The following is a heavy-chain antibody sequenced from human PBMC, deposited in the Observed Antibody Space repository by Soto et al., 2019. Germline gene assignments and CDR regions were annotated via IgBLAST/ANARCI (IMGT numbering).Heavy chain of an antibody. Sequence: EVQLVESGGGLVQPGGSLRLSCAASGFTFSSYSMNWVRQAPGKGLEWVSYISSSSSTIYYADSVKGRFTISRDNAKNSLYLQMNSLRAEDTAVYYCARGADYYYYMDVWGKGTTVTVSS. CDR3: ARGADYYYYMDV. J-gene: IGHJ6*03. V-gene: IGHV3-48*01. CDR2: ISSSSSTI. CDR1: GFTFSSYS.